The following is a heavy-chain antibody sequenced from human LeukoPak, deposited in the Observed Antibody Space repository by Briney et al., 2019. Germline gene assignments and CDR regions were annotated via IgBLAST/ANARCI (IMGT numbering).Heavy chain of an antibody. CDR1: GYTFTDYY. D-gene: IGHD7-27*01. J-gene: IGHJ4*02. V-gene: IGHV1-2*02. CDR3: VRAGELDY. CDR2: INPKSGGT. Sequence: ASVKVSCKASGYTFTDYYMNWVRQAPGQGLEWMGWINPKSGGTKYAQKFQGRVTMTRDTSITTAYMELTILSSDDTAVFYCVRAGELDYWGQGTLVTVAS.